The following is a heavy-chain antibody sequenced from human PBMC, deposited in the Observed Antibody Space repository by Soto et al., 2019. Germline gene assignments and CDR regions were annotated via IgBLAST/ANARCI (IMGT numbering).Heavy chain of an antibody. CDR2: INHSGST. CDR1: GGSFCGCY. D-gene: IGHD6-6*01. Sequence: PSETLSLTCAVYGGSFCGCYWIWIRQPPGKGLEWIGEINHSGSTNYNPSLKSRVTISVDTSKNQFSLKLSSVTAADTAVYYCARGRLNQIRIAARNFDYWGQGTLVTVSS. J-gene: IGHJ4*02. V-gene: IGHV4-34*01. CDR3: ARGRLNQIRIAARNFDY.